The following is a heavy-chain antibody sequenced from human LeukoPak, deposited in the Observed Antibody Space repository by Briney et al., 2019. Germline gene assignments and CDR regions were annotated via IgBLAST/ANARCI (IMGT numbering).Heavy chain of an antibody. CDR1: GITFSSFW. D-gene: IGHD5-12*01. Sequence: GGSLRLSCAASGITFSSFWMSWVRQAPGKGLEWVANIKQDGSEKYYVDSVKGRFTISRDNAKNSLYLQMNSLRAEDTAVYYCARPIVATNLDYWGQGALVTVSS. J-gene: IGHJ4*02. V-gene: IGHV3-7*05. CDR3: ARPIVATNLDY. CDR2: IKQDGSEK.